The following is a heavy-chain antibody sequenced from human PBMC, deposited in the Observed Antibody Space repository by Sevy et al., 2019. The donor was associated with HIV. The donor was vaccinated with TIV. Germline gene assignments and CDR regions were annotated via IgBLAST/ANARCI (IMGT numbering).Heavy chain of an antibody. CDR2: ISSSSSYI. D-gene: IGHD1-26*01. V-gene: IGHV3-21*01. J-gene: IGHJ3*02. Sequence: GGSLRLSCAASGFTFSSYSMNWVRQAPGKGLEWVSSISSSSSYIYYADSVKGRFTISRDNAKNSLYLQMNSLRAEDTAVYYCARDSQGWELRSAFDIWGQRTMVTVSS. CDR3: ARDSQGWELRSAFDI. CDR1: GFTFSSYS.